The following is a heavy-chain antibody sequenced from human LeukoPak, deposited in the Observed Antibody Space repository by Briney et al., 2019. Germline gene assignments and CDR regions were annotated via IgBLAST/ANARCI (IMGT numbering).Heavy chain of an antibody. V-gene: IGHV4-34*01. Sequence: SETLSLTCAVYGASFSYDYWSWIRQAPGKGLEWIGEINHSGSITYNPSLKSRVTISAEKSKSQFSLRLTSVTAADTAVYHCAKEVWAPRFDSWGQGTLVTVSS. CDR2: INHSGSI. J-gene: IGHJ5*01. CDR3: AKEVWAPRFDS. CDR1: GASFSYDY. D-gene: IGHD7-27*01.